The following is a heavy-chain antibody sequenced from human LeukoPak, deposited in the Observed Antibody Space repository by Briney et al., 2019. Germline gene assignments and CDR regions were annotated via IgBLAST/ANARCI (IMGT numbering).Heavy chain of an antibody. CDR1: GFTFTPFW. V-gene: IGHV3-7*01. J-gene: IGHJ4*02. Sequence: PGGSLRLSCAASGFTFTPFWMTWVRQAPGRGLEWVANISPDGSDKYYVDSVKGRFTISRDNAKASLFLQMNSLRVDDTAIYFCTRLGVGGYWGQGTLVTVSS. D-gene: IGHD3-16*01. CDR2: ISPDGSDK. CDR3: TRLGVGGY.